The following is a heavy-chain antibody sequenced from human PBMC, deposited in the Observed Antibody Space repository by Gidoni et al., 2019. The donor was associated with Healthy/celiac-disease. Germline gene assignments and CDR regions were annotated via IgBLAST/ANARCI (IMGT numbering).Heavy chain of an antibody. CDR3: ARVLNTKSSGWAKASYYYYGMDV. J-gene: IGHJ6*02. D-gene: IGHD6-19*01. V-gene: IGHV1-69*06. CDR1: GGTFSSYA. Sequence: QVQLVQSGAEVKKPGSSVKVSCKASGGTFSSYAISWVRQAPGQGLEWMGGIIPIFGTANYAQKFQGRVTITADKSTSTAYMELSSLRSEDTAVYYCARVLNTKSSGWAKASYYYYGMDVWGQGTTVTVSS. CDR2: IIPIFGTA.